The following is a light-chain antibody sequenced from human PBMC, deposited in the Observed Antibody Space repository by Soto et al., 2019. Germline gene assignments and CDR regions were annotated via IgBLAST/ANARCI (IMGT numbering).Light chain of an antibody. V-gene: IGKV3-15*01. Sequence: EVVMTQSPATLSVSPGERATLSCRASESVSSNFLAWYQQKPGQAPRLLIYGVSIRATGIPARFSGSGSGTEFTLTISSLQSEDFAVYYCQQYSAWHLTFGGGTKVEI. CDR1: ESVSSN. J-gene: IGKJ4*01. CDR3: QQYSAWHLT. CDR2: GVS.